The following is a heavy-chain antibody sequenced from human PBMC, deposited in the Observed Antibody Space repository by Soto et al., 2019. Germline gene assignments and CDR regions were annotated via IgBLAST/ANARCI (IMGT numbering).Heavy chain of an antibody. CDR1: GGTFSSYA. CDR3: ASSHGGPLDY. CDR2: ITPTFGPA. D-gene: IGHD3-10*01. Sequence: SVKVSCQASGGTFSSYAISWVRQAPGQGLEWMGGITPTFGPANYAQKFQGRVTIPADESPSTADMERSSLRSEDTAVYYCASSHGGPLDYWGQGTLVTVSS. J-gene: IGHJ4*02. V-gene: IGHV1-69*13.